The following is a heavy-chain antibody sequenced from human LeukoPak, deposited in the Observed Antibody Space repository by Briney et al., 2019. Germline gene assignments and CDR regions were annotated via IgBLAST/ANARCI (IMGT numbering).Heavy chain of an antibody. CDR3: ERLGRWLNPGEYFDY. Sequence: SETLSLTCTVSGGSISSYYWSWIRQPPGKGLEWIGSIYNSGNTNFNPSLKSRLTISLDTSKNQFSLKVRSVTAADTAVYYCERLGRWLNPGEYFDYWGQGTLVTVSS. D-gene: IGHD5-24*01. CDR1: GGSISSYY. V-gene: IGHV4-59*08. CDR2: IYNSGNT. J-gene: IGHJ4*02.